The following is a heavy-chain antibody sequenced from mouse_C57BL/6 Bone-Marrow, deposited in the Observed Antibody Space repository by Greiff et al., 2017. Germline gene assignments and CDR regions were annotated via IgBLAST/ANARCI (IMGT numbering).Heavy chain of an antibody. D-gene: IGHD1-1*02. CDR2: IDPSDSET. CDR1: GYTFTSYW. CDR3: ARSPLPWSFAY. V-gene: IGHV1-52*01. Sequence: QVQLQQPGAELVMPGASVKLSCKASGYTFTSYWMHWVKQRPIQGLEWIGNIDPSDSETHYNQKFKDKATLTVDKSSSTAYMQLSSLTSEDSAVYYGARSPLPWSFAYWGQGTLVTVSA. J-gene: IGHJ3*01.